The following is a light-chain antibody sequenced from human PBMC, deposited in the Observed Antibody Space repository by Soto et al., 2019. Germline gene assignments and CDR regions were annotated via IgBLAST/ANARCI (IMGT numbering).Light chain of an antibody. V-gene: IGKV3-15*01. J-gene: IGKJ1*01. Sequence: EIVMTQSPATLSVSPGGRATLSCMAIQSVSSNLAWYEQKPCQAPRLLIYGASTRATGIPARFSGSGSGTEFTLTLSSLPSEDFAVYYCQQYNNWPLTFGQGTKVDIK. CDR3: QQYNNWPLT. CDR2: GAS. CDR1: QSVSSN.